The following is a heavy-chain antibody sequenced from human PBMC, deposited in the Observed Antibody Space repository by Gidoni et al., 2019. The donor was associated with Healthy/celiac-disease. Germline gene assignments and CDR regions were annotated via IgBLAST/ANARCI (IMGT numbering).Heavy chain of an antibody. V-gene: IGHV3-15*01. J-gene: IGHJ6*02. D-gene: IGHD6-6*01. Sequence: EVQLVESGGGLVKPGGSLRLSCAASGFTFSNAWMSWVRQAPGKGLEWVGRIKSKTDGGTTDYAAPVKGRFTISRDDSKNTLYLQMNSLKTEDTAVYYCTTERGQLVGGYYYYYGMDVWGQGTTVTVSS. CDR2: IKSKTDGGTT. CDR3: TTERGQLVGGYYYYYGMDV. CDR1: GFTFSNAW.